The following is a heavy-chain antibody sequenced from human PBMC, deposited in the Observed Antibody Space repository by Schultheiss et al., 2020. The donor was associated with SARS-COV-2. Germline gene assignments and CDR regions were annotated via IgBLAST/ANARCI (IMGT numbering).Heavy chain of an antibody. J-gene: IGHJ3*02. D-gene: IGHD6-13*01. CDR1: GFTFDDYA. Sequence: GGSLRLSCAASGFTFDDYAMHWVRQAPGKGLEWVACISWNSGSIGYANSVKGRFTISRDNAKNSLYLQMNSLRAEDTALYYCAKDISSSWKHSSYDAFDIWGQGTMVTVSS. CDR2: ISWNSGSI. V-gene: IGHV3-9*01. CDR3: AKDISSSWKHSSYDAFDI.